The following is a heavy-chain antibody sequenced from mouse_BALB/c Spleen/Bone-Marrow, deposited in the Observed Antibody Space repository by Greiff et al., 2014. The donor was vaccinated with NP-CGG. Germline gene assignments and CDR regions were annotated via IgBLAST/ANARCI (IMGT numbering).Heavy chain of an antibody. V-gene: IGHV2-9*02. CDR2: IWADGST. J-gene: IGHJ4*01. D-gene: IGHD1-2*01. CDR3: ARITTATGAMDY. Sequence: QVQLQQSGPGLVAPSQSLSITCTVSGFSLTNSGVHWVRQPPGKGLEWLGVIWADGSTNYNSALMSRLSISKDNSKSQVFFKMNSRQTDDTAMYYCARITTATGAMDYWGQGTSVTV. CDR1: GFSLTNSG.